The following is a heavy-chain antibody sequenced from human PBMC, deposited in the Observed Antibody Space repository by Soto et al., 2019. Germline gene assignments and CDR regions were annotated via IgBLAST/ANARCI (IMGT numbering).Heavy chain of an antibody. Sequence: ASVKVSCKASGYTFTGYYMHWVRQAPGQGLEWMGWINPKSGGTSYAEKFQGWVTMTRDTSISAAYMELNRLTSDDSAMYYCATQRDYGDYGAFDYWGQGTLVTVSS. D-gene: IGHD4-17*01. V-gene: IGHV1-2*04. CDR3: ATQRDYGDYGAFDY. J-gene: IGHJ4*02. CDR2: INPKSGGT. CDR1: GYTFTGYY.